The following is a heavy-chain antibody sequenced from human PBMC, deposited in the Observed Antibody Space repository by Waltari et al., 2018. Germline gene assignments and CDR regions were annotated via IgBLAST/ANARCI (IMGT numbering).Heavy chain of an antibody. CDR1: VGPFLSYS. D-gene: IGHD6-6*01. CDR3: ANILGPYSSSLDHAFDI. V-gene: IGHV1-69*13. J-gene: IGHJ3*02. CDR2: IIPIFGTA. Sequence: QVQLVQSGAKVKKPGSSVKFSCKAYVGPFLSYSLSWVRQAPGQGLEWMGGIIPIFGTANYAQKFQGRVTITADESTSTAYMELSSLRSEDTAVYYCANILGPYSSSLDHAFDIWGQGTMVTVSS.